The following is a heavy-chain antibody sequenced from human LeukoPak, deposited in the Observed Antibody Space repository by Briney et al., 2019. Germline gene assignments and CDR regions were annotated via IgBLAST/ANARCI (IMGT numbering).Heavy chain of an antibody. V-gene: IGHV4-59*01. D-gene: IGHD3-9*01. CDR3: ARVVLTGYYNQYYFDY. CDR1: GASISNYY. Sequence: SETLSLTCSVSGASISNYYWSWIRQPPGKGLEWIGYIYYSGNTNYNPSLKSRVTLSIDTSKNQFSLRLTSVTAADTAVYYCARVVLTGYYNQYYFDYWGQGTLVTVSS. J-gene: IGHJ4*02. CDR2: IYYSGNT.